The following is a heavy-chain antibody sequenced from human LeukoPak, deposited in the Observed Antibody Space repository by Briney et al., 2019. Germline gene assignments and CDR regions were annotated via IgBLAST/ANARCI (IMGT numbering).Heavy chain of an antibody. CDR3: ASSAGGVLSGYFDY. CDR2: IYYSGST. V-gene: IGHV4-59*08. Sequence: PSETLSLTCTVSGGSISSYYWSWIRQPPGKGLEWIGYIYYSGSTNYNPSLKSRVTISVDTSKNQFSLKLSSVTAADTVVYYCASSAGGVLSGYFDYWGQGTLVTVSS. D-gene: IGHD3-10*01. J-gene: IGHJ4*02. CDR1: GGSISSYY.